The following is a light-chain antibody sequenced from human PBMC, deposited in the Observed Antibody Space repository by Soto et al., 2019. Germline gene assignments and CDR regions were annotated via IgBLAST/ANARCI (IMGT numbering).Light chain of an antibody. Sequence: EIVMTQSPATLSVSPGERATLSCRASQSVSSNLAWYQQKPGQAPRLLIYGASTRATGIPARFSGSRSGTAFTLTIISLQSEDFAVYYCQQYNNWPPYTFGQGTKLESK. CDR2: GAS. J-gene: IGKJ2*01. V-gene: IGKV3-15*01. CDR3: QQYNNWPPYT. CDR1: QSVSSN.